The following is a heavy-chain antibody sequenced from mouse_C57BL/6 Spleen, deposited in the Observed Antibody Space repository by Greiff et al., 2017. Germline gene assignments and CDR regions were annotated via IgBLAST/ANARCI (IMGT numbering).Heavy chain of an antibody. CDR1: GYTFTSYG. J-gene: IGHJ3*01. CDR2: IYIGNGYT. Sequence: EVQLQQSGAELVRPGSSVKMSCKTSGYTFTSYGINWVKQRPGQGLEWIGYIYIGNGYTEYNEKFKGKATLTSDTSSSTAYMQLSSLTSEDSAIYFCARDYYGSSYGAGWFAYWGQGTLVTVSA. CDR3: ARDYYGSSYGAGWFAY. V-gene: IGHV1-58*01. D-gene: IGHD1-1*01.